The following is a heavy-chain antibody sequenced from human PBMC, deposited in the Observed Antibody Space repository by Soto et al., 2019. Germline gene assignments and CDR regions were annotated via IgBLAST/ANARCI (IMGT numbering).Heavy chain of an antibody. Sequence: GESLKISCRGSGYTFRSYWVAWVRQMPGKGLEWMGIIYPGDSDTRYSPSFQGQVTISADKTIDTAYLQWSSLKAPDTAIYYCAWTVGDYNDPYSPDNSGQGTRVTVSS. V-gene: IGHV5-51*01. D-gene: IGHD4-17*01. CDR2: IYPGDSDT. CDR3: AWTVGDYNDPYSPDN. J-gene: IGHJ4*02. CDR1: GYTFRSYW.